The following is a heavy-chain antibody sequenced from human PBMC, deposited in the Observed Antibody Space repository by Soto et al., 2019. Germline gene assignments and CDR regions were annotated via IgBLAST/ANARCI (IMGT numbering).Heavy chain of an antibody. CDR1: GYTFTSYG. CDR3: ARDKEWDQGRGYLPQNWFDP. V-gene: IGHV1-18*01. CDR2: ISAYNGNT. D-gene: IGHD3-22*01. J-gene: IGHJ5*02. Sequence: ASVKVSCKASGYTFTSYGISWVRQAPGQGLEWMGWISAYNGNTNYAQKLQGRVTMTTDTSTSTAYMELRSLRSDDTAVYYCARDKEWDQGRGYLPQNWFDPWGQGTLVTVSS.